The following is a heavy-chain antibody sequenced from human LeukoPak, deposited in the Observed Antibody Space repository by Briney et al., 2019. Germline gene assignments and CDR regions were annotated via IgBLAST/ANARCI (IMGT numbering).Heavy chain of an antibody. CDR2: VYSSGST. V-gene: IGHV4-4*07. D-gene: IGHD3/OR15-3a*01. Sequence: SETLFLTCTVSGGAISGYYWSWIRQPAGKGLEWLGRVYSSGSTKYNPSLESRVTMSVDTSKNQFSLKLNFVTAADTAVYYCARVGSGYDFFDYWGQGTLVTVPS. CDR1: GGAISGYY. CDR3: ARVGSGYDFFDY. J-gene: IGHJ4*02.